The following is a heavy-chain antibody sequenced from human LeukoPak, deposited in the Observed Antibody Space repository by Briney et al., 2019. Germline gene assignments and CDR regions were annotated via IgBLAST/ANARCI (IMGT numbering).Heavy chain of an antibody. CDR3: TRTNYGGNSIYYYYMDV. V-gene: IGHV4-59*01. J-gene: IGHJ6*03. CDR1: GCSISSYY. D-gene: IGHD4-23*01. Sequence: SETLSLTCTVSGCSISSYYWSWIRQPPGKGRECIGSIYYNGDTNYNPSLKSRVTISVDTSKNQFSLKLSSVTAADTAVYYCTRTNYGGNSIYYYYMDVWGRGTTVTVSS. CDR2: IYYNGDT.